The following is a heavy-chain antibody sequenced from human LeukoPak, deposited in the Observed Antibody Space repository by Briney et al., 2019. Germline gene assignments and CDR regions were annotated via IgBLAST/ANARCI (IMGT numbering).Heavy chain of an antibody. V-gene: IGHV3-53*01. Sequence: PGGSLRLSCAASGFTVSSNYMSWVRQAPGKGLEWVSVIYSDGRTYYADSVKGRFTISRDNSKNTLYLETNSLRAEDTAVYYCARVPTTYGDYYYGMDVWGQGTTVTVSS. CDR3: ARVPTTYGDYYYGMDV. D-gene: IGHD4-17*01. CDR1: GFTVSSNY. J-gene: IGHJ6*02. CDR2: IYSDGRT.